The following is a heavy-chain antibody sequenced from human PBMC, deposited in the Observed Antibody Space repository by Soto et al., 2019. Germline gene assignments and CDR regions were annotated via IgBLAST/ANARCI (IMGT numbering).Heavy chain of an antibody. V-gene: IGHV3-33*01. Sequence: QVQLVESGGGVVQPGRSLRLSCAASVFTFSSYGMHWVRQAPGKGLEWVAVIWYDGSNKYYADSVKGRFTISRDNSKNTLYLQMNSLRAEDTAVYYCASTGYSSSWGYYYYYGMDVWGQGTTVTVSS. CDR1: VFTFSSYG. J-gene: IGHJ6*02. D-gene: IGHD6-13*01. CDR3: ASTGYSSSWGYYYYYGMDV. CDR2: IWYDGSNK.